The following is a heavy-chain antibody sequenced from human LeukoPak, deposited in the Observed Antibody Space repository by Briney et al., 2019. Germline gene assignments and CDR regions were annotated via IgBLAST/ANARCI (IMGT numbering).Heavy chain of an antibody. J-gene: IGHJ4*02. D-gene: IGHD3-9*01. V-gene: IGHV1-18*01. CDR1: GYTFTTYG. CDR2: ISTYDDNI. Sequence: ASVKVSCKASGYTFTTYGLSWVRQAPGQGLEWLGWISTYDDNIKYAQSLQGRLTLTIDTSTSTAYMELKNLRSDDTAVYYCARGLTIYPFDYRGQGTLVTVSS. CDR3: ARGLTIYPFDY.